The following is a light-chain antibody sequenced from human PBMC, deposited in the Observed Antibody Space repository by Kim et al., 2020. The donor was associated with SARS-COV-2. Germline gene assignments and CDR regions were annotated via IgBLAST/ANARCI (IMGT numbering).Light chain of an antibody. Sequence: QSALTQPRSVSGSPGQSVTISCTGSSSDVGGYDFVSWYQHHPGKVPELMIYDVSKRLSGVPDRFSASKSANTASLTISGLQVEDEADYYCFSYAGSHVVFGRGTKVTVL. J-gene: IGLJ2*01. CDR3: FSYAGSHVV. CDR2: DVS. V-gene: IGLV2-11*01. CDR1: SSDVGGYDF.